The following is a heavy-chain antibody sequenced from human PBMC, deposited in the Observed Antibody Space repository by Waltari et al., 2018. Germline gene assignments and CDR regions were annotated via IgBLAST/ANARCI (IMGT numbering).Heavy chain of an antibody. Sequence: QVQLVQSGAEVKKPGSSVKVSCKASGGTFSSYAISWVRQAPGQGLEWMGGIIPNFGTANYAQKFQGRVTITADESTSTAYMELSSLRSEDTAVYYCARHILPYYYGSGSYSAWFDPWGQGTLVTVSS. V-gene: IGHV1-69*13. CDR3: ARHILPYYYGSGSYSAWFDP. J-gene: IGHJ5*02. CDR1: GGTFSSYA. D-gene: IGHD3-10*01. CDR2: IIPNFGTA.